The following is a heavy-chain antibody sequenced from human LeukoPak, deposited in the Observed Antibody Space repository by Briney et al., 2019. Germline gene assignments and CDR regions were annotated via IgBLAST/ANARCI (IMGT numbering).Heavy chain of an antibody. CDR3: ARDRAIPKADVFDI. CDR1: GYTFTSYG. V-gene: IGHV1-69*13. Sequence: ASVKVSCKASGYTFTSYGISWVRQAPGQGLEWMGGIIPMIGTTNFAPKFQVRVAFTADASTSTAYMDLSSLTSEDTAMYYCARDRAIPKADVFDIWGQGTMVTVSS. J-gene: IGHJ3*02. CDR2: IIPMIGTT.